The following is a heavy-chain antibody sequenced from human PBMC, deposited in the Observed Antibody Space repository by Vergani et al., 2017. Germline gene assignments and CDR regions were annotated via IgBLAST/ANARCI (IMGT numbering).Heavy chain of an antibody. CDR2: IYHSGST. V-gene: IGHV4-38-2*01. CDR1: GYSISSGYY. Sequence: QVQLQESGPGLVKPSETLSLTCAVSGYSISSGYYWGWIRQPPGKGLEWIGSIYHSGSTYYNPSLKSRVTISVDTSKNQFSLKLSSVTAADTAVYYCAGYAQQLVNDAFDIWGQGTMVTVSS. CDR3: AGYAQQLVNDAFDI. J-gene: IGHJ3*02. D-gene: IGHD6-13*01.